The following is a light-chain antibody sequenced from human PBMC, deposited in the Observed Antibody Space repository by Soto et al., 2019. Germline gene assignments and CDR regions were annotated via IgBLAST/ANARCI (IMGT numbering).Light chain of an antibody. Sequence: DIQMTQSPSTLSASVGDRVTIACRASQSIGGWLAWYQQEPGKAPKLLIYKASTLESGVPSRFSGSGSGTEFTLNISSLQPDDFATYYCQQYNSYPLTFGGGTKVAIK. J-gene: IGKJ4*01. CDR2: KAS. CDR1: QSIGGW. CDR3: QQYNSYPLT. V-gene: IGKV1-5*03.